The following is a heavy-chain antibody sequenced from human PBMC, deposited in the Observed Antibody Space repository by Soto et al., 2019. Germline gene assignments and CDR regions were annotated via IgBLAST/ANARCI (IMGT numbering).Heavy chain of an antibody. CDR3: ARTYLYDSGGKTYCYYGMAA. V-gene: IGHV1-69*12. Sequence: QVQLVQSGAEVKKPGSSVKVSCKASGGSFDNYAITWVRQAPGQGLEWMGGIIHMLDSTSYAEKFQGRVTITADESTTTAYMEVSSLRSEDTAVYFCARTYLYDSGGKTYCYYGMAAWGQGTTVTVSS. CDR1: GGSFDNYA. J-gene: IGHJ6*02. D-gene: IGHD3-22*01. CDR2: IIHMLDST.